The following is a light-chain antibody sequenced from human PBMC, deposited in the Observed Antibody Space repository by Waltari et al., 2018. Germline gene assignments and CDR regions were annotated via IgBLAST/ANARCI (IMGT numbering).Light chain of an antibody. CDR3: LRYYGGAQLRV. Sequence: QTVVTQEPSLTGSPGGTVTLTCASSTGAVTSGYYPNWFQKKPGQAPKALIYNTANKHSWTPALFSGSLLVGKAALTLSGVQPADEADSYCLRYYGGAQLRVFGGGTKLTVL. CDR1: TGAVTSGYY. J-gene: IGLJ3*02. V-gene: IGLV7-43*01. CDR2: NTA.